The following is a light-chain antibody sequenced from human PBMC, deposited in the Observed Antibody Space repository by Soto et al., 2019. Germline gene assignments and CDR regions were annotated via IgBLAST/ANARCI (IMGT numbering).Light chain of an antibody. CDR3: SSYAGSNNLV. V-gene: IGLV2-8*01. Sequence: QSVLIQPPSVSGSPGQSVTISCTGTSSDVGSYDYVSWYQQHPGTVPKPMIYNVNTQPSGVPDRFSGSKSGNTASLSVSGLQADDEADYYCSSYAGSNNLVFGGGTKVTVL. CDR1: SSDVGSYDY. CDR2: NVN. J-gene: IGLJ3*02.